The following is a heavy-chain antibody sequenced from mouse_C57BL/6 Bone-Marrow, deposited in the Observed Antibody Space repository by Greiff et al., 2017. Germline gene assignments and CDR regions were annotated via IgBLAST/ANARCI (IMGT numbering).Heavy chain of an antibody. CDR3: APIYYYGSSYVAWFAY. J-gene: IGHJ3*01. Sequence: VQLQQSGAELARPGASVKLSCKASGYTFTSYGISWVKQRTGQGLEWIGEIYPRSGNTYYNEKFKGKATLTADKSSSKAYMELRSLTSEDSAVYFFAPIYYYGSSYVAWFAYWGQGTLVTVSA. V-gene: IGHV1-81*01. D-gene: IGHD1-1*01. CDR1: GYTFTSYG. CDR2: IYPRSGNT.